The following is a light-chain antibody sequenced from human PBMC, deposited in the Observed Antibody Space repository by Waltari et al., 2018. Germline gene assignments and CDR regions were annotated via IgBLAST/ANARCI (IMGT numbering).Light chain of an antibody. CDR3: SSYTSSSTLDVV. J-gene: IGLJ2*01. V-gene: IGLV2-14*01. CDR1: SSDAGGYNY. CDR2: EFS. Sequence: QSALTQPASVSGSPGQSITISCTGTSSDAGGYNYVSWSQQPPCKTPKLIIYEFSNRPSGFSNRFSGSKSGNTASLTISGLQAEDEADYYCSSYTSSSTLDVVFGGGTKLTVL.